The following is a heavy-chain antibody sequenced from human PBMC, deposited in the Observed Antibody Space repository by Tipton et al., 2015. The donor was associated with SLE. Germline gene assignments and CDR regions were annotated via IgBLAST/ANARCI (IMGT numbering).Heavy chain of an antibody. CDR1: GFTFSTYW. CDR3: ARGGSRHFSD. Sequence: SLRLSCAASGFTFSTYWMSWVRQAPGKGLECVANIKQDGSEKYYVDPVKGRFAISRDNAKNSLDLQMNGLRAEDTAVYYCARGGSRHFSDWGQGTLVTVSS. V-gene: IGHV3-7*01. CDR2: IKQDGSEK. J-gene: IGHJ4*02. D-gene: IGHD3-9*01.